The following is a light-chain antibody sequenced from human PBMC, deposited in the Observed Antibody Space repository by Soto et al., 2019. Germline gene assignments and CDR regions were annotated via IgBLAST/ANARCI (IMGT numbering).Light chain of an antibody. Sequence: DIHMTQSPSSLSASVGHMFTITCRASQSISSYLNWYQQKPGKAPKLLIYAASSLQSGVPSRLRGSGYGTDFTITISSMKNEDFETYYCQQANSFTRTFGHGTQVDIK. J-gene: IGKJ1*01. CDR1: QSISSY. CDR2: AAS. V-gene: IGKV1-39*01. CDR3: QQANSFTRT.